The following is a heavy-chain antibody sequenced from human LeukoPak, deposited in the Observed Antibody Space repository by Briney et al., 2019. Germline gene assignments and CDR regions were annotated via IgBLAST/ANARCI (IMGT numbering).Heavy chain of an antibody. J-gene: IGHJ6*02. CDR2: INRDGSDK. V-gene: IGHV3-7*05. CDR1: GFPFRSYW. CDR3: VNYGMDV. Sequence: GGSLRLSCAASGFPFRSYWMIWVRQAPGKGLEWVANINRDGSDKYYADSVKGRFTITRDNAKTSLFLQMNSLTAGDTAVYYCVNYGMDVWGQGTTVTVSS.